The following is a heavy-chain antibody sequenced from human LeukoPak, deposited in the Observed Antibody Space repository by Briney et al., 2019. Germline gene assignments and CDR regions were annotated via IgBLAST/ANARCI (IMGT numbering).Heavy chain of an antibody. CDR1: GFTFSDYW. D-gene: IGHD1-7*01. J-gene: IGHJ4*02. Sequence: GGSLRLSCAASGFTFSDYWMTWVRQAPGKGLEWVAHIKQDGSERYYGDSVKGRFTISRNNAKNLVYLQMNSLGAEDTAIYYCARGWNYAFRFDYWGQGTLVTVSS. V-gene: IGHV3-7*01. CDR3: ARGWNYAFRFDY. CDR2: IKQDGSER.